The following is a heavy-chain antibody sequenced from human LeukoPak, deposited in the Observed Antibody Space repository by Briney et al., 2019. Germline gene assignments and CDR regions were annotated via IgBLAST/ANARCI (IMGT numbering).Heavy chain of an antibody. CDR2: IYYSGST. J-gene: IGHJ1*01. D-gene: IGHD2-2*01. Sequence: PSETLSLTCTVSGGSISSGDYYWSWIRQPPGKGLEWIGYIYYSGSTYYNPSLKSRVTISVDTSKNQFSLKLSSVTAADTAVYYCARGGAPAAYHGEYFQHWGQGTLVTVSS. V-gene: IGHV4-30-4*08. CDR1: GGSISSGDYY. CDR3: ARGGAPAAYHGEYFQH.